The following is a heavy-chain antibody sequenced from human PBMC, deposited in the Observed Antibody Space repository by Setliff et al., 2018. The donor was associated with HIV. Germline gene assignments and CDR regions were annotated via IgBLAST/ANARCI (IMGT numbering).Heavy chain of an antibody. CDR2: VSYDAERK. CDR3: ARDSAAWVTELGILGY. CDR1: GFTFSSYR. V-gene: IGHV3-30*03. Sequence: GGSLRLSCAASGFTFSSYRMNWVRQAPGKGLEWVAVVSYDAERKYYADSVKGRFTVSRDNPRNTVYLQMTGLRLDDTAVYYCARDSAAWVTELGILGYWGQGTLVTVSS. D-gene: IGHD3-3*01. J-gene: IGHJ4*02.